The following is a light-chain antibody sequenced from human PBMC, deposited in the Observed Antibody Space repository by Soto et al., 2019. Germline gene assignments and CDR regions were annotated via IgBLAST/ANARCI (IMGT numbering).Light chain of an antibody. CDR1: SSDVGSYNL. CDR3: CSYAGSSTLV. V-gene: IGLV2-23*03. Sequence: QSGLTHPAPGSQTTGQSNTISCTGTSSDVGSYNLVSWYQQHPGKAPKLMIYEGSKRPSGVSNRFSGSKSGNTASLTISGLQAEDEADYYCCSYAGSSTLVFGTGTKVTVL. J-gene: IGLJ1*01. CDR2: EGS.